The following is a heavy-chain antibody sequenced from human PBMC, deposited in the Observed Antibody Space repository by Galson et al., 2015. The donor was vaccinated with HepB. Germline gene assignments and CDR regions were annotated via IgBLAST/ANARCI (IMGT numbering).Heavy chain of an antibody. J-gene: IGHJ6*02. D-gene: IGHD5-12*01. V-gene: IGHV1-3*01. CDR1: GYTFTSYA. Sequence: SVKVSCKASGYTFTSYAMHWVRQAPGQRLEWMGWINAGNGNTKYPQKFQGRVTITRDTSASTAYMELSSLRSEDTAVYYCARGKVGEYSGYDLRYYYYYGMDVWGQGTTVTVSS. CDR3: ARGKVGEYSGYDLRYYYYYGMDV. CDR2: INAGNGNT.